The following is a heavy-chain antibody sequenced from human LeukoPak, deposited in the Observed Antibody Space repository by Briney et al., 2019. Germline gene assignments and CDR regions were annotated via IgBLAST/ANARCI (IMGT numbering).Heavy chain of an antibody. CDR3: AVGEHTYYMDV. Sequence: GASVTASCKASGYTFTSYGISWVRQATGQGLEWMGWMNPNSGNTGYAQKFQGRVTMTRNTSISTAYMELSRLRSDDTAVYYCAVGEHTYYMDVWGKGTTVTISS. CDR2: MNPNSGNT. J-gene: IGHJ6*03. CDR1: GYTFTSYG. V-gene: IGHV1-8*02. D-gene: IGHD3-10*01.